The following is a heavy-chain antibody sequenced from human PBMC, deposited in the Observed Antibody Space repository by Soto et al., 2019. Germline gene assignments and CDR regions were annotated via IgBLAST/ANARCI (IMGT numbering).Heavy chain of an antibody. CDR3: AGVLELRAQGACDYGRDG. CDR2: ISSSSSYI. D-gene: IGHD1-7*01. CDR1: GFTFSSYS. V-gene: IGHV3-21*01. J-gene: IGHJ6*02. Sequence: GGSLRLSCAASGFTFSSYSMNWVRQAPGRGLEWVSSISSSSSYIYYAGSVKGRFTISRDNAKNSLYLQMNSLRAEDTAAYYCAGVLELRAQGACDYGRDGWGQGTTVTVS.